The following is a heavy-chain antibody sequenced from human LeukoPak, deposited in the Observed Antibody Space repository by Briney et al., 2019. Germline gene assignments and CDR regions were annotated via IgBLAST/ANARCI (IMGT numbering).Heavy chain of an antibody. V-gene: IGHV4-39*01. CDR2: IYYSGTT. CDR3: ATLIKRIAVAGPGDY. J-gene: IGHJ4*02. D-gene: IGHD6-19*01. CDR1: GGSISSSSYY. Sequence: SETLSLTCTVSGGSISSSSYYWGWIRQPPGKGLEWIGNIYYSGTTYYNPSLQSRVTISVDTSKNQFSLKLSSVTAADTAVYYCATLIKRIAVAGPGDYWGQGSLVTVSS.